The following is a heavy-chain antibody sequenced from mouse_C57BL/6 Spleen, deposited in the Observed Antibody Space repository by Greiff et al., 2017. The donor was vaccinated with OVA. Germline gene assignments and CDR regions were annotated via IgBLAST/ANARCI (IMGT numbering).Heavy chain of an antibody. D-gene: IGHD2-1*01. CDR2: IRSKSNNYAT. V-gene: IGHV10-1*01. Sequence: EVKLVESGGGLVQPKGSLKLSCAASGFSFNTYAMNWVRQAPGKGLEWVARIRSKSNNYATYYADSVKDRFTISRDDSESMLYLQMNNLKTEDTAMYYCVSGGNYVCFDYWGQGTTLTVSS. CDR3: VSGGNYVCFDY. CDR1: GFSFNTYA. J-gene: IGHJ2*01.